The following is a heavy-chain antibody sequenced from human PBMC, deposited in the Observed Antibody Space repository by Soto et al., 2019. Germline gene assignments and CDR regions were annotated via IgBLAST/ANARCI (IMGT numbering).Heavy chain of an antibody. CDR3: ARVLGRVAGNYFDY. V-gene: IGHV1-2*02. D-gene: IGHD6-19*01. J-gene: IGHJ4*02. Sequence: ASVKVSCKASGYTFTGYYMHWVRQAPGQGLEWMGWINPNSGGTNYAQKFQGRVTMTRDTSISTAYMELSSLRSEDTAVYYCARVLGRVAGNYFDYWGQGTLVTVSS. CDR1: GYTFTGYY. CDR2: INPNSGGT.